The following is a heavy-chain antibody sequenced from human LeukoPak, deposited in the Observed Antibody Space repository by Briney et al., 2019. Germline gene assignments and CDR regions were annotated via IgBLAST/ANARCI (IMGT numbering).Heavy chain of an antibody. V-gene: IGHV4-39*01. CDR3: ASQPLGSGYYYGDY. Sequence: PSETLSLTCTVSGGSISSNSHYWGWIRQPPGKGLEWIGIIYYSGSTYYNPSLKSRVTISVDTSKNQFSLKLSSVTAADTAVYYCASQPLGSGYYYGDYWGQGTLVTVSS. J-gene: IGHJ4*02. CDR2: IYYSGST. CDR1: GGSISSNSHY. D-gene: IGHD3-22*01.